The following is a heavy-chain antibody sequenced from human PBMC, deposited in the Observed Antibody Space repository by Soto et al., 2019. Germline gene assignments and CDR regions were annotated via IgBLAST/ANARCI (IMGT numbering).Heavy chain of an antibody. CDR2: ISYDGSNK. Sequence: PGWSLRLSCASSVFTFSSYAMQWVRQAPGKGLEWVAVISYDGSNKYYADSVKGRFTISRDNSKNTLYLQMNSLRAEDTAVYYCARDQDYYDSSGSLGYWGQGTLVTVSS. V-gene: IGHV3-30-3*01. D-gene: IGHD3-22*01. J-gene: IGHJ4*02. CDR1: VFTFSSYA. CDR3: ARDQDYYDSSGSLGY.